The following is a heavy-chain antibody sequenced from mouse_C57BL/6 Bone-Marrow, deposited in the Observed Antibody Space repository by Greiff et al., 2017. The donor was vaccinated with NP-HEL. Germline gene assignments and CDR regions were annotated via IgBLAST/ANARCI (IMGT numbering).Heavy chain of an antibody. CDR1: GYAFSSSW. J-gene: IGHJ3*01. CDR3: ARGRDDYRFAY. Sequence: QVQLQQSGPELVKGGASVKISCKASGYAFSSSWMNWVKQRPGKGLEWIGRICPGDGDTNYNGKFKGKATLTADKSSSTAYMQLSSLTSEDSAVYFCARGRDDYRFAYWGQGTLVTVSA. D-gene: IGHD2-4*01. CDR2: ICPGDGDT. V-gene: IGHV1-82*01.